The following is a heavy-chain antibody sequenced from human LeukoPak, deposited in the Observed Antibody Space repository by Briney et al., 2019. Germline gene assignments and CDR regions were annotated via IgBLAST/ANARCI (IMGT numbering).Heavy chain of an antibody. CDR1: GFTFSSYG. CDR2: IRYDGSNK. V-gene: IGHV3-30*02. Sequence: GGSLRLSCAASGFTFSSYGMHWVRQAPGKGLEWVAFIRYDGSNKQYADSVNDRFTISRDNSKNTLYLQMNSLRAEDTAVYYCAKGAFYYDSKGYRFDYWGQGTLVTVSS. D-gene: IGHD3-22*01. CDR3: AKGAFYYDSKGYRFDY. J-gene: IGHJ4*02.